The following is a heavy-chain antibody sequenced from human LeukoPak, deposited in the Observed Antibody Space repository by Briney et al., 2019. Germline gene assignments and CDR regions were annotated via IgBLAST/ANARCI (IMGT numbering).Heavy chain of an antibody. CDR3: ARISGSYVFDY. J-gene: IGHJ4*02. D-gene: IGHD1-26*01. CDR1: GFTVTSNY. Sequence: GGSLRLSCAASGFTVTSNYMSWVRQAPGKGLEWVSVIYRGGSTYYADSVKGRFTVSRDNSKNTLYLQMNSLRAEDTAVYYCARISGSYVFDYWGQGTLVTVSS. V-gene: IGHV3-53*01. CDR2: IYRGGST.